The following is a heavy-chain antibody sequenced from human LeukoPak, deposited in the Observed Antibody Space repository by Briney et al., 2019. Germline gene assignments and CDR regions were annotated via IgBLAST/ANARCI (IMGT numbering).Heavy chain of an antibody. CDR2: ISWNSGSI. V-gene: IGHV3-9*01. Sequence: GGSLRLSCAASGFTFDDYAMHWVRHAPGKGLEWVSGISWNSGSIGYADSVKGRFTISRDNAKNSLYLQMNSLRAEDTALYYCAKDMQDSSSWYYFDYWGQGTLVTVSS. J-gene: IGHJ4*02. CDR1: GFTFDDYA. CDR3: AKDMQDSSSWYYFDY. D-gene: IGHD6-13*01.